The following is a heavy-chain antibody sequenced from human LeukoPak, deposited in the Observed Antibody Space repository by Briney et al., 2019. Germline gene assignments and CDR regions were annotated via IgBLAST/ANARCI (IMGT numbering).Heavy chain of an antibody. J-gene: IGHJ4*02. CDR3: ARDRSANSRVYYFDY. Sequence: HPGGSLRLSCAASGFTFTSYEMNWVRQAPGKGLEWVSLIKSSGSTIYYADSVKGRFTVSRDNAKNSLYLQMNSLRVEDTAVYYCARDRSANSRVYYFDYWGQGTLVTVSS. D-gene: IGHD4/OR15-4a*01. CDR1: GFTFTSYE. CDR2: IKSSGSTI. V-gene: IGHV3-48*03.